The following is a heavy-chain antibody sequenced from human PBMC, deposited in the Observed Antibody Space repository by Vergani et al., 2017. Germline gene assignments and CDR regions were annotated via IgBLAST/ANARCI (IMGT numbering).Heavy chain of an antibody. CDR3: ARVEGPIRVGGLFDD. CDR1: GGSISSCDYY. Sequence: QVQLQESGPGLVKPSQTLSLTCTVSGGSISSCDYYWSWIRQPPGKGLEWLGYIYYSGSTYYNPSLKSRVTISVDPSKNQFSLKLSSVAAADTAVYYCARVEGPIRVGGLFDDWGKGTLVTVSS. D-gene: IGHD6-19*01. V-gene: IGHV4-30-4*01. CDR2: IYYSGST. J-gene: IGHJ4*02.